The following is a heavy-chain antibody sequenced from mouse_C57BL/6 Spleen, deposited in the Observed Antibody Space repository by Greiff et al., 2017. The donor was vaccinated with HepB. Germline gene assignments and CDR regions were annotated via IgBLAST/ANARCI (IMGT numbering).Heavy chain of an antibody. CDR1: GYTSTSYW. J-gene: IGHJ3*01. CDR3: ARSDSSYSFAY. D-gene: IGHD1-1*01. V-gene: IGHV1-69*01. Sequence: QVQLQQPGAELVMPGASVKLSCKASGYTSTSYWMHWVKQRPGQGLEWIGEIDPSDSYTNYNQKFKGKSTLTVDKSSSTAYMQLSSLTSEDSAVYYCARSDSSYSFAYWGQGTLVTVSA. CDR2: IDPSDSYT.